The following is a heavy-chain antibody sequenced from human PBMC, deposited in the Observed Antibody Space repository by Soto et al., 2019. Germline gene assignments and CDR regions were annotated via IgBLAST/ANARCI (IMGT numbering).Heavy chain of an antibody. V-gene: IGHV4-30-2*01. D-gene: IGHD3-10*01. CDR1: GGSISSGGYS. CDR2: MYHSGST. CDR3: ARENYYGSGTYFRLDV. Sequence: SETLSLTCAVSGGSISSGGYSWSWIRQPPGKGLEWIGYMYHSGSTYYNPSLKSRVTISIDTSKNQFSLKLTSVTAADTAVYYCARENYYGSGTYFRLDVWGQGTRVTVSS. J-gene: IGHJ6*02.